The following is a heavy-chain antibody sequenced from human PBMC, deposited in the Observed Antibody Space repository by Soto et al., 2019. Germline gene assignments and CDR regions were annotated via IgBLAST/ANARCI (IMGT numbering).Heavy chain of an antibody. D-gene: IGHD3-10*01. V-gene: IGHV4-31*03. Sequence: SETLSLTCTVSGVSISSGGYYWSWIRQHPGKGLEWIGYIYYSGSTYYNPSLKSRVTISVDTSKNQFSLKLSSVTAADTAVYYCARDMDQGPFDYWGQGTLVTVSS. CDR2: IYYSGST. CDR1: GVSISSGGYY. J-gene: IGHJ4*02. CDR3: ARDMDQGPFDY.